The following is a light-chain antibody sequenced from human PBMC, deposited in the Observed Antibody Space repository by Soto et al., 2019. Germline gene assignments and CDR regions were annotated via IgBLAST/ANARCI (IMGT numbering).Light chain of an antibody. CDR1: RSDIGGYDY. CDR3: HSYTSSSTYV. Sequence: QSALTQPASVSGSPGQSITISCTGTRSDIGGYDYVSWYQHHPGKAPKLILYEVTNRPSGVSDRFSGSRSGNTASLTISGLQAEDGADYYCHSYTSSSTYVFGTGTTVTVL. V-gene: IGLV2-14*01. CDR2: EVT. J-gene: IGLJ1*01.